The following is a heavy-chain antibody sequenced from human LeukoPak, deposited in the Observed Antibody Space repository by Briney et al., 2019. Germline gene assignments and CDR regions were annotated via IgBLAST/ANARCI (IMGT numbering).Heavy chain of an antibody. V-gene: IGHV1-46*01. D-gene: IGHD3-3*01. CDR3: ATGKFVLRFLEWLLYT. J-gene: IGHJ5*02. CDR1: GYTFTSYY. Sequence: ASVKVSCKASGYTFTSYYMHWVRQAPGQGLEWMGIINPSGGSTSYAQKFQGRVTMTEDTSTDTAYMELSSLRSEDTAVYYCATGKFVLRFLEWLLYTWGQGTLVTVSS. CDR2: INPSGGST.